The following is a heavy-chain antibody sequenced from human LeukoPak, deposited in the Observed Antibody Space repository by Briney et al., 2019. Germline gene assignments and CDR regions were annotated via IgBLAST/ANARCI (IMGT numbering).Heavy chain of an antibody. Sequence: PGGSLRLSCTASGFTFGDYAMSWFRQAPGKGLEWVGFIRSKAYGGTTEYAASVKGRFTISRDDSKSIAYLQMNSLKTEDTAVYYCTRVWRWLQEYWFDPWGQGTLVTVSS. J-gene: IGHJ5*02. CDR2: IRSKAYGGTT. CDR3: TRVWRWLQEYWFDP. CDR1: GFTFGDYA. V-gene: IGHV3-49*03. D-gene: IGHD5-24*01.